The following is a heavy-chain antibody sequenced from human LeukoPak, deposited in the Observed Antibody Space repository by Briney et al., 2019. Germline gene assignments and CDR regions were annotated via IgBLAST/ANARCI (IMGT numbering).Heavy chain of an antibody. Sequence: GASVKLSCTASGFTFTSSAVQWVRQARGQRLGWIGWIVVGSGNTNYAQKFQERVTITRDMSTSLVYMELSSLRSEDTAVYYCAAEAAYYYDSRDAFDVWGQGTMVTVSS. CDR3: AAEAAYYYDSRDAFDV. CDR2: IVVGSGNT. D-gene: IGHD3-22*01. V-gene: IGHV1-58*01. J-gene: IGHJ3*01. CDR1: GFTFTSSA.